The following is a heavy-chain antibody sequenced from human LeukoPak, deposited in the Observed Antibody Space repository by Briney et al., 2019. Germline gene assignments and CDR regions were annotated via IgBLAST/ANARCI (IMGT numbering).Heavy chain of an antibody. V-gene: IGHV4-59*08. Sequence: SETLSLTFTVSVGSIISYYWSWLRQPPGKGLDGIGYIYYSGSSNYNPSLMSRGTISVDTSKNHFSLKLSSVTAADTAVYYCARRVAGGIYGMDVRGQGATVTVSS. D-gene: IGHD6-19*01. CDR1: VGSIISYY. CDR3: ARRVAGGIYGMDV. CDR2: IYYSGSS. J-gene: IGHJ6*02.